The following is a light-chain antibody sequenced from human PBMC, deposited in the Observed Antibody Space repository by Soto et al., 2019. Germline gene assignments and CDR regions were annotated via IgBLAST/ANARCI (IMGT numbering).Light chain of an antibody. CDR1: QDIGGR. CDR3: QHYNSYSEA. CDR2: KAS. J-gene: IGKJ1*01. V-gene: IGKV1-5*03. Sequence: DIQMTQAPSSVSASVGDRITITCRASQDIGGRLAWYQQKPGKAPKLLINKASTLKSGVPSRFSGSGSGTEFTLTISSLQPDDFATYYCQHYNSYSEAFGQGTKVDI.